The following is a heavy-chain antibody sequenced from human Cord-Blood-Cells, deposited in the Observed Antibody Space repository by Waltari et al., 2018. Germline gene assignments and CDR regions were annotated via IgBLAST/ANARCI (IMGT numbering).Heavy chain of an antibody. D-gene: IGHD3-3*01. V-gene: IGHV3-48*03. J-gene: IGHJ4*02. CDR2: MSSSGGTI. CDR1: GFTFRSYA. Sequence: EVQLVESGGGLVQPGGSLRLSCAASGFTFRSYAMNWVRQAPGKGLGWVSYMSSSGGTIYYADSVKGRFTNSRDNAKNALYLQMNSLRAEDTAVYYCARDDFWSGYFPWGQGTLVTVSS. CDR3: ARDDFWSGYFP.